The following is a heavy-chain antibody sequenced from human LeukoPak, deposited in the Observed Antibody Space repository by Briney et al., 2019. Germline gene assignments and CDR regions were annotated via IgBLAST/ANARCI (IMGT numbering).Heavy chain of an antibody. V-gene: IGHV4-34*01. CDR1: GGSFSGYY. D-gene: IGHD6-13*01. CDR3: ARGGSSSWYRLFDY. Sequence: SETLSLTCAVYGGSFSGYYWSRIRQPPGKGLEWIGEINHSGSTNYNPSLKSRVTISVDTSKNQFSLKLSSVTAADTAVYYCARGGSSSWYRLFDYWGQGTLVTVSS. CDR2: INHSGST. J-gene: IGHJ4*02.